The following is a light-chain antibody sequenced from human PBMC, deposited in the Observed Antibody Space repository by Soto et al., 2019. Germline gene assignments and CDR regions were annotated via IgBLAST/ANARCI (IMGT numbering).Light chain of an antibody. Sequence: EIVLTQSPGTLSLSPGERATLSCRASQSVRSSHLAWYQHKPGQAPRLLIYGASSGATGIPDRFSGSGSGTDFTLTISRLEPEDFAVYYCQQYSGSPLTFGGGTKVELK. CDR3: QQYSGSPLT. J-gene: IGKJ4*01. CDR2: GAS. V-gene: IGKV3-20*01. CDR1: QSVRSSH.